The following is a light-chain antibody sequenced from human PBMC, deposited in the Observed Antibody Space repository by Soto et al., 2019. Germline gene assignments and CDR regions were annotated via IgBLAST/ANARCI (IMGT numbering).Light chain of an antibody. CDR1: SSDVGSYNL. Sequence: QSVLTQPASESGSPGQSITISCTGTSSDVGSYNLVSWYQQHPGKAPKLMIFEVTKRPSGVSSRFSGSKSDNTASLTISGLQTEDEADYYCCSYAGSSTHYVFGTGTKVTVL. V-gene: IGLV2-23*02. CDR3: CSYAGSSTHYV. CDR2: EVT. J-gene: IGLJ1*01.